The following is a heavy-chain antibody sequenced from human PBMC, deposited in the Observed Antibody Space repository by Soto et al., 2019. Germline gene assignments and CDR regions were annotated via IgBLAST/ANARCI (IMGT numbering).Heavy chain of an antibody. CDR3: ARESSMAVAGINYYFMDV. D-gene: IGHD6-19*01. CDR2: ISGYNGNT. CDR1: GYTFTSDG. Sequence: ASVKVSCKPSGYTFTSDGITWVRQAPGQGREWMGWISGYNGNTNYAQKVQDRVTMTRDTATSTAYMELRSLRSDDTAVYYCARESSMAVAGINYYFMDVWG. J-gene: IGHJ6*02. V-gene: IGHV1-18*04.